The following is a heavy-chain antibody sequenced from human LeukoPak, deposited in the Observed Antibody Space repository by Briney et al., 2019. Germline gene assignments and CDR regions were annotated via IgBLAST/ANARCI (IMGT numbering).Heavy chain of an antibody. CDR2: IYYSGST. Sequence: PSETLSLTCTVSGGSISSYYWSWIRQPPGKGLEWIGYIYYSGSTNYNPSLKSRVTISVDTSKNQFSLKLSSVTAADTAVYYCARDIGGGGGAPDAFDIWGQGTMVTVSS. CDR3: ARDIGGGGGAPDAFDI. CDR1: GGSISSYY. D-gene: IGHD2-21*01. J-gene: IGHJ3*02. V-gene: IGHV4-59*12.